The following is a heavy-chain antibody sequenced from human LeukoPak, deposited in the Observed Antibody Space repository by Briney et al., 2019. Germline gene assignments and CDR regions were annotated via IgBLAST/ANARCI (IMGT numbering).Heavy chain of an antibody. CDR2: IYYSGST. CDR3: ARVIVVVPAAIFPPDYYYYMDV. J-gene: IGHJ6*03. D-gene: IGHD2-2*01. CDR1: GGSISSYY. Sequence: SETLSLTCTVSGGSISSYYWSWIRQPPGKGLEWIGYIYYSGSTNYNPSLKSRVTISVDTSKNQFSLKLSSVTAADTAVYYCARVIVVVPAAIFPPDYYYYMDVWGKGTTVTVSS. V-gene: IGHV4-59*01.